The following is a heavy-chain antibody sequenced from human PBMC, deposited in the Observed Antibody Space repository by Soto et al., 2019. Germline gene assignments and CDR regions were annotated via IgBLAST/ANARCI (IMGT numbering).Heavy chain of an antibody. CDR1: GFTFSGSA. J-gene: IGHJ6*02. V-gene: IGHV3-73*01. CDR2: IRSKANSYAT. CDR3: TRRTQRSGYYYGMDV. Sequence: GGSLRLSCAASGFTFSGSAMHWVRQASGKGLEWVGRIRSKANSYATANAASVKGRFTISRDDSKNTAYLQMNSLKTEDTAVYYCTRRTQRSGYYYGMDVWGQGTTVTVSS. D-gene: IGHD3-10*01.